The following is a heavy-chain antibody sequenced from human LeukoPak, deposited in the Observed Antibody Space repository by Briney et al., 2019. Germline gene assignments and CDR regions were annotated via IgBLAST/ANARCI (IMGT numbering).Heavy chain of an antibody. J-gene: IGHJ5*02. CDR2: IYWDDDK. D-gene: IGHD3-22*01. V-gene: IGHV2-5*02. CDR3: AHSSYDSSGYTFGP. CDR1: GFSLSTSGVG. Sequence: SGPTLFNPPQPLTLTSTFSGFSLSTSGVGVGWIRQPPGKALEWLALIYWDDDKRYSPSLKSRLTITKDTSKNQVVLTMTNMDPVDTATYYCAHSSYDSSGYTFGPWGQGTLVTVSS.